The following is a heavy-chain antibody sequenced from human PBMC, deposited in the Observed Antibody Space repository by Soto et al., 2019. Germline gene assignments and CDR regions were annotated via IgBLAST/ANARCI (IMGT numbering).Heavy chain of an antibody. D-gene: IGHD1-7*01. V-gene: IGHV1-18*01. CDR3: ARDGPRLELRSGFDY. J-gene: IGHJ4*02. CDR2: ISAYNGNT. Sequence: ASVKVSCKASGYTFTSYGISWVRQAPGQGLEWMGWISAYNGNTNYAQKLQGRVTMTTDTSTSTAYMELRSLRSDDTAVYYCARDGPRLELRSGFDYWGQGTLVTVSS. CDR1: GYTFTSYG.